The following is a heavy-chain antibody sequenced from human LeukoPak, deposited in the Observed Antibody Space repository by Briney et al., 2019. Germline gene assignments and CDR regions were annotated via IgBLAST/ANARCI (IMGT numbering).Heavy chain of an antibody. D-gene: IGHD6-13*01. V-gene: IGHV1-2*02. CDR2: INPNSGGT. CDR1: GYTFTAYY. CDR3: ARAHSSSWTFDY. Sequence: ASVKVSCKASGYTFTAYYMHWVRQAPGQGLEWMGWINPNSGGTNYAQKFQGRVTMTRDTSISTAYMELGRLRSDDTAVYYCARAHSSSWTFDYWGQGTLVTVSS. J-gene: IGHJ4*02.